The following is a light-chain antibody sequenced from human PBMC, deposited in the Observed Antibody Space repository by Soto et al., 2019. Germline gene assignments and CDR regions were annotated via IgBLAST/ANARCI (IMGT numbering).Light chain of an antibody. CDR1: SSNIGAGYD. J-gene: IGLJ2*01. CDR3: QAYDSSLRVVV. CDR2: DNS. Sequence: QSVLTQPPSVSGAPGQRVTISCTGSSSNIGAGYDVHWYQQLPGTAPKLLIYDNSNRPSGGPDRCSGSKSGTSASLAITGLQDEEDDDYYCQAYDSSLRVVVFGGGTKVTVL. V-gene: IGLV1-40*01.